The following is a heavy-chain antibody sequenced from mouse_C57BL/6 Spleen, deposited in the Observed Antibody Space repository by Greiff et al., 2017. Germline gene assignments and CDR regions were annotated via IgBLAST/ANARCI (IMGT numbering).Heavy chain of an antibody. CDR2: IDPNSGGT. CDR3: ARRANWDTYYAMDY. D-gene: IGHD4-1*01. J-gene: IGHJ4*01. Sequence: QVQLQQPGAELVKPGASVKLSCKASGYTFTSYWMHWVKQKPGRGLEWIGRIDPNSGGTKYNEKFKSKSTLTVDKPSSTAYMQLSSLTSEDSADYYSARRANWDTYYAMDYWGQGTSVTVSS. CDR1: GYTFTSYW. V-gene: IGHV1-72*01.